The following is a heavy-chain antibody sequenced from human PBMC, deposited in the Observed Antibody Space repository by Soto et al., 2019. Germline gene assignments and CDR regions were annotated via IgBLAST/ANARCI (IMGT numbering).Heavy chain of an antibody. V-gene: IGHV1-18*01. D-gene: IGHD3-22*01. CDR3: ARGTYYYDSSGYNVAWFDP. J-gene: IGHJ5*02. CDR2: ISAYNGNT. Sequence: AASVKVSCKASGYTFTSYGISWVRQAPGQGLEWMGWISAYNGNTNYAQKLQGRVTMTTDTSTSTAYMELRSLRSDDTAVYYCARGTYYYDSSGYNVAWFDPWGQGTLVTVSS. CDR1: GYTFTSYG.